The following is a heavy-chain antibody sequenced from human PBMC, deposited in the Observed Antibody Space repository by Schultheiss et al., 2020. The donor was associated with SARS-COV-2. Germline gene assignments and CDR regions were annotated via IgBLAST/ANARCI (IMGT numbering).Heavy chain of an antibody. Sequence: SQTLSLTCTVSGGSISSGSYYWSWIRQPAGKGLEWIGRFYTTGSTNYNPSLKSRVIMSVDTSKNQFSLKLTSVTAADTAVYYCARYGPYSFESWGHGTLVTVSS. CDR1: GGSISSGSYY. D-gene: IGHD4-17*01. V-gene: IGHV4-61*02. CDR2: FYTTGST. J-gene: IGHJ4*01. CDR3: ARYGPYSFES.